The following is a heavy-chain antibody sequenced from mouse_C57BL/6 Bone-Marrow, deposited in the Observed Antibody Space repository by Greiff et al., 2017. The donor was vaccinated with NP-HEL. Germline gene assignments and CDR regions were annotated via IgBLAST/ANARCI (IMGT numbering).Heavy chain of an antibody. Sequence: EVKLVESGGDLVKPGGSLKLSCAASGFTFSSYGMSWVRQTPDKRLEWVATISSGGSYTYYPDSVKGRFTISRDNAKNTLYLQMSSLTSEDTAMYYCARHNGSSYDYFDYWGQGTTLTVSS. V-gene: IGHV5-6*02. J-gene: IGHJ2*01. CDR1: GFTFSSYG. CDR3: ARHNGSSYDYFDY. D-gene: IGHD1-1*01. CDR2: ISSGGSYT.